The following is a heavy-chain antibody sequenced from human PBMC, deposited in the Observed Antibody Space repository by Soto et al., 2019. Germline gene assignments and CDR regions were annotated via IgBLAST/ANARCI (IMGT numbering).Heavy chain of an antibody. CDR3: ASAETLFGLINNYYYYGMDV. J-gene: IGHJ6*02. Sequence: QVQLAESGGGVVQPGRSLRLSCAASGFTFNNYGMHWVRQAPGKGLEWVAGIWYDGSWEYYAESMKDRVIISRDNSKSTVSLQMNILRIEDTAVYFCASAETLFGLINNYYYYGMDVWGQGTAVTVAS. CDR2: IWYDGSWE. CDR1: GFTFNNYG. D-gene: IGHD3-3*01. V-gene: IGHV3-33*01.